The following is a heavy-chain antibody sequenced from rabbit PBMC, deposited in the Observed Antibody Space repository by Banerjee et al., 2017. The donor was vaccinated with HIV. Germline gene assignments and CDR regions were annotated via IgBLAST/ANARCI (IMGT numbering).Heavy chain of an antibody. V-gene: IGHV1S40*01. CDR3: ARDDDYGDYYFNL. J-gene: IGHJ4*01. D-gene: IGHD2-1*01. Sequence: QSLEESGGDLVKPGASLTLTCTASGFSFSSSYYMCWVRQAPGKGLEWIACIYTGASGSTHYTNWAKGRFTISKTSSTTVTLQMTSLTAADTATYFCARDDDYGDYYFNLWGQGTLVTVS. CDR2: IYTGASGST. CDR1: GFSFSSSYY.